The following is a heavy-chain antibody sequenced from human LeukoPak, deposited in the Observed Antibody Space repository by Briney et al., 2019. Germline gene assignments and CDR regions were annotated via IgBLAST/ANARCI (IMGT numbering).Heavy chain of an antibody. V-gene: IGHV4-34*01. CDR1: GGSFSGYY. J-gene: IGHJ4*02. CDR3: AGLRYPRGY. Sequence: SETLSLTCAVYGGSFSGYYWSWIRQPPGKGLEWIGEINHSGSTNYNPSLKSRVTISVDTSKNQFSLKLSSVTAADTAVYYCAGLRYPRGYWGQGTLVTVSS. CDR2: INHSGST. D-gene: IGHD4-17*01.